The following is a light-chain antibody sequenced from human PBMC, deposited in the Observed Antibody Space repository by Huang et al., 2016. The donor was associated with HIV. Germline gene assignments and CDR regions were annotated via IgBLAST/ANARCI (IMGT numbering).Light chain of an antibody. CDR2: DAS. J-gene: IGKJ4*01. Sequence: EIVLTQSPATLSLSPGERATLSCRASQSISNYLAWYQQKPGQAPRLLIYDASNRATGIPARFSGSGSGTDFTLTSSSLESEDFAVYYCQQRSRTFGGGTKVEIK. V-gene: IGKV3-11*01. CDR1: QSISNY. CDR3: QQRSRT.